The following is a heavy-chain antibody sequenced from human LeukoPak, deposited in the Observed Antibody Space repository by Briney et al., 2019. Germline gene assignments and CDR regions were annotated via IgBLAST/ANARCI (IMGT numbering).Heavy chain of an antibody. D-gene: IGHD6-13*01. V-gene: IGHV3-30*02. CDR3: AKARMAAAATIDWFDP. CDR2: IRYDGSNK. CDR1: GFTFSSYG. J-gene: IGHJ5*02. Sequence: GGSLRLSCAASGFTFSSYGMHWVRQAPGKGLEWVAFIRYDGSNKYYADSVKGRFTISRDNSKNTLYLQMNSLRAEDTAVYYCAKARMAAAATIDWFDPWGQGTLVTVSS.